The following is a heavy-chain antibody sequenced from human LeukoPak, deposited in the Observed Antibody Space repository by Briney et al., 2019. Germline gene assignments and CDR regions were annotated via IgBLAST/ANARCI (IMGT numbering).Heavy chain of an antibody. CDR3: ARGRGTITIFGVATPYYYMDV. J-gene: IGHJ6*03. Sequence: SVKVSCKASGYTFTGYYMHWVRQAPGQGLEWMGGIIPIFGTANYAQKFQGRVTITTDESTSTAYMELSSLRSEDTAVYYCARGRGTITIFGVATPYYYMDVWGKGTTVTVSS. D-gene: IGHD3-3*01. CDR2: IIPIFGTA. V-gene: IGHV1-69*05. CDR1: GYTFTGYY.